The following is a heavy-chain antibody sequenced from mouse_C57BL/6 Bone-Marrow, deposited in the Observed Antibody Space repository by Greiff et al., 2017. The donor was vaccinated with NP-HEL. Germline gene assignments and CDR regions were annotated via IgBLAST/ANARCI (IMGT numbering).Heavy chain of an antibody. CDR1: GYTFTSYW. Sequence: QVQLQQPGAELVMPGASVKLSCKASGYTFTSYWMHWVKQRPGQGLEWIGEIDPSDSYTNYNQKFKGKSTLTVDKSSSTAYMQLSSLTSEDSAVYYCARRDFDVWGTGTTVTGSS. J-gene: IGHJ1*03. CDR3: ARRDFDV. CDR2: IDPSDSYT. V-gene: IGHV1-69*01.